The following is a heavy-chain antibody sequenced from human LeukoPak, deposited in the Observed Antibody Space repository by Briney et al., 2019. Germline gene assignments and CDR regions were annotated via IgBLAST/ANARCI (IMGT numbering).Heavy chain of an antibody. V-gene: IGHV4-34*01. CDR2: INHSGST. CDR3: RFNSVPFDY. Sequence: SEPLSLPCAVYGGSFSGYYWSWIRQPPGKGLEWIGEINHSGSTNYNPSLKSRVSISLDTSKNQLSLKLNSVTAADTAVYYCRFNSVPFDYRGQGTLVTVSS. J-gene: IGHJ4*02. D-gene: IGHD4-23*01. CDR1: GGSFSGYY.